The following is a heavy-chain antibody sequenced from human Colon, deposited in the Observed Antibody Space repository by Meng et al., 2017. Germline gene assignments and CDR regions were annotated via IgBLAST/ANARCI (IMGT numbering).Heavy chain of an antibody. CDR3: AGGPWEFDY. Sequence: QVQLQDPGPGLLRPSETLSLTCTVSGASVSSGNHYWSWIWQPPGKGLEYIAYVDYSGSTHYNPSLKSRVTMSVDTSKKQLSLKLSSVTAADTAVYYCAGGPWEFDYWGQGTLVTVSS. J-gene: IGHJ4*02. V-gene: IGHV4-61*01. D-gene: IGHD1-26*01. CDR2: VDYSGST. CDR1: GASVSSGNHY.